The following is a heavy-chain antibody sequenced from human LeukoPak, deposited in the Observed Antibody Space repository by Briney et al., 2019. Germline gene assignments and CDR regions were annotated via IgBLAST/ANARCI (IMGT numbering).Heavy chain of an antibody. Sequence: GGSLRLSCAAAGFTFSSYAVSWVRQAPGKGLEWVSGISGGGGTTSYADSMKGRFTVSRDNSKNTLYLQMNSLRAEDTAVYYCARDYNCWGQGTLVTVSS. D-gene: IGHD3-10*01. J-gene: IGHJ4*02. V-gene: IGHV3-23*01. CDR3: ARDYNC. CDR1: GFTFSSYA. CDR2: ISGGGGTT.